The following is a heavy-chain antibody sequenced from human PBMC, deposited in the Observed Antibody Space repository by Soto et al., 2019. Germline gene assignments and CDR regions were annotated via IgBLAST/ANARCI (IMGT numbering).Heavy chain of an antibody. Sequence: VASVKVSCKASGYTFTSYGISWVRQAPGQGLEWMGWISAYNGNTNYAQKLQGRVTMTTDTSTSTAYMELRSLRSDDTAVYYCARVYVWGSYRYKQNFDYWRQGTLVTVSS. V-gene: IGHV1-18*04. CDR1: GYTFTSYG. J-gene: IGHJ4*02. D-gene: IGHD3-16*02. CDR2: ISAYNGNT. CDR3: ARVYVWGSYRYKQNFDY.